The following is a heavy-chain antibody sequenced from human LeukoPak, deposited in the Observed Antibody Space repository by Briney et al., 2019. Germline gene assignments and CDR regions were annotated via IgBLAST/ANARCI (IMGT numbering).Heavy chain of an antibody. D-gene: IGHD1-26*01. Sequence: ASVKVSCKASGGTFSSYAINWVRQATGQGLEWMGWMNPNSDNTGYAQKFQGRVTMTRNTSINTAYMELSSLRSEDTAVYYCTRGPSKSYSTRPFDYWGQGTLVTVSS. CDR3: TRGPSKSYSTRPFDY. CDR1: GGTFSSYA. J-gene: IGHJ4*02. CDR2: MNPNSDNT. V-gene: IGHV1-8*02.